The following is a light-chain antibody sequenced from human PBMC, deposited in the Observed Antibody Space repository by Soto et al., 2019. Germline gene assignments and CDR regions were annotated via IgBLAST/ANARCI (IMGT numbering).Light chain of an antibody. CDR2: NVY. J-gene: IGLJ1*01. CDR1: SSDVGAYNF. CDR3: SAYTVSRTYV. Sequence: APTHPASVSGSPGQSITISCTGTSSDVGAYNFVSWHQQHPGKAPKLMIYNVYDRPSGISYRFSGSKSGNTASLTISGLQGEDEADYYCSAYTVSRTYVFGTGTKVTVL. V-gene: IGLV2-14*03.